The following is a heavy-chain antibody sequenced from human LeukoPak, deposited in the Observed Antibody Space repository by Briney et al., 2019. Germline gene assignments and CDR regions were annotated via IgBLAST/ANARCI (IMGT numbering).Heavy chain of an antibody. CDR2: IYPGDSDT. J-gene: IGHJ4*02. CDR3: ARTYYYGSGSYYNYFDY. CDR1: GYSFTSYW. Sequence: GESLKISCKGSGYSFTSYWIGWVRQLPGKGLEWMGIIYPGDSDTRYSPSFQGQVTISADKSISTAYLQWSSLEASDTAMYYCARTYYYGSGSYYNYFDYWGQGTLVTVSS. V-gene: IGHV5-51*01. D-gene: IGHD3-10*01.